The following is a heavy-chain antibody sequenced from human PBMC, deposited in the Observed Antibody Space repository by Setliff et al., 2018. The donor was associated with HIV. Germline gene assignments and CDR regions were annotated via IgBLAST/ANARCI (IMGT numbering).Heavy chain of an antibody. V-gene: IGHV1-46*01. CDR3: ARGQTTNNIKAEAFDI. CDR2: INPSGGTT. Sequence: ASVKVSCKASGYTFTSYYMHWVRQAPGQGLEWMGIINPSGGTTTYAQKFQGRVTMTRDTSTSTVYMELSSLRSEDTAVYYCARGQTTNNIKAEAFDIWGQGTLVTVSS. D-gene: IGHD1-20*01. CDR1: GYTFTSYY. J-gene: IGHJ3*02.